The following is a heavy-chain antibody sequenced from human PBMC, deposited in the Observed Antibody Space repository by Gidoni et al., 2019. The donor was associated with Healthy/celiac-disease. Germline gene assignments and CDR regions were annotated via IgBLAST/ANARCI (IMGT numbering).Heavy chain of an antibody. CDR3: AYSSSWYADY. V-gene: IGHV3-64D*06. Sequence: EVQLVESGGGLVQPGGSLRLSCSASGFTFSSYAMHWVRQAPGKGLEYVSAISSNGGSTYYADSVKGRLTISRDNSKNTLYLQMSSLRAEDTAVYYCAYSSSWYADYWGQGTLVTVSS. J-gene: IGHJ4*02. CDR2: ISSNGGST. CDR1: GFTFSSYA. D-gene: IGHD6-13*01.